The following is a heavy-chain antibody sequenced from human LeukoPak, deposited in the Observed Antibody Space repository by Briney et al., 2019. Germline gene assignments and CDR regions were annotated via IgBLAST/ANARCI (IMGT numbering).Heavy chain of an antibody. CDR2: IHSSGST. J-gene: IGHJ4*02. CDR1: GGSISSNY. V-gene: IGHV4-4*07. Sequence: PSETLSLTCAVSGGSISSNYWNWIRQAAGKGLEWIGRIHSSGSTNYNPSLKSRVTMSVDTSKNQFSLNLSSVTAADTAIYYCARHDDWATGRYSFDYWGQGTLVTVSS. CDR3: ARHDDWATGRYSFDY. D-gene: IGHD1-26*01.